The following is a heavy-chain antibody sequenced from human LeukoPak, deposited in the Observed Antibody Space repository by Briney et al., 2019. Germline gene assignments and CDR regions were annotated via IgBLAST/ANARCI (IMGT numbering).Heavy chain of an antibody. V-gene: IGHV4-34*01. D-gene: IGHD2-2*02. CDR3: ARGYPGYYYYYMDV. J-gene: IGHJ6*03. CDR1: SGSFSDYY. CDR2: INHSGST. Sequence: PSETLSLTCAVYSGSFSDYYWIWIRQPAGKGLEWIGEINHSGSTNYNPALKRRVTFSVDTSKNQFSLKLRSVTAADTAIYYCARGYPGYYYYYMDVWGKGTTVTVSS.